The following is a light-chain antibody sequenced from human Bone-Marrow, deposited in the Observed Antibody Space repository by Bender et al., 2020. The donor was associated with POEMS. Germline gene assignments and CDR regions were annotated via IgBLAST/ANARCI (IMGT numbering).Light chain of an antibody. J-gene: IGLJ2*01. CDR3: SSYGGSNTLV. Sequence: QSALTQPASVSGSPGQSITISCTGTSSDVGSYNLVSWYQQHPGKAPKLMIYEASNRPSGVSNRFSGSKSGNTASLTISGLQAEDEADYYCSSYGGSNTLVFGGGTNVTVL. CDR1: SSDVGSYNL. V-gene: IGLV2-23*01. CDR2: EAS.